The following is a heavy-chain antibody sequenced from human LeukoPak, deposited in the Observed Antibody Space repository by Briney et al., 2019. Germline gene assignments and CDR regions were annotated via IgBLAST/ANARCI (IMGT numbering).Heavy chain of an antibody. J-gene: IGHJ4*02. Sequence: GASVKVSCKASGYTFTGYYMHWVRQAPGQGLEWMGWINPNSGGTNYAQKFQGRVTMTRDTSISTAYMELSSLRSEDTAVYYCATPREAVAGTGYFDYWGQGTLVTVSS. V-gene: IGHV1-2*02. CDR2: INPNSGGT. CDR3: ATPREAVAGTGYFDY. CDR1: GYTFTGYY. D-gene: IGHD6-19*01.